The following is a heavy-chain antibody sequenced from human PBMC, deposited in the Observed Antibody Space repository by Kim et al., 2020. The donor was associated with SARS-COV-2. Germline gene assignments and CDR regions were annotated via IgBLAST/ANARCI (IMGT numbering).Heavy chain of an antibody. CDR2: INHSGST. Sequence: SETLSLTCAVYGGSFSGYYWSWIRQPPGKGLEWIGEINHSGSTNYNPSLKSRVTISVDTAKNQFTLKPSPVTAADTAVYYCARGTRQWLVRGPYYYYMDVWGKGTVVTVSS. CDR1: GGSFSGYY. V-gene: IGHV4-34*01. J-gene: IGHJ6*03. CDR3: ARGTRQWLVRGPYYYYMDV. D-gene: IGHD6-19*01.